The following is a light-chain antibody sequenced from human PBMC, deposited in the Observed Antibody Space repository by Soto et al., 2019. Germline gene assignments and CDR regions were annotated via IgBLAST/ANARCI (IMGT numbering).Light chain of an antibody. CDR3: SSYTSSSTLGGV. CDR1: SSDVGGYNY. Sequence: QSVLTQAASVSGSPGQSITISCTGTSSDVGGYNYVSWYQQHPGKAPKLMIYDVSNRPSGVSNRFSGSKSGNTASLTISGLQAEDEADYYCSSYTSSSTLGGVFGGGTKLTV. J-gene: IGLJ2*01. V-gene: IGLV2-14*01. CDR2: DVS.